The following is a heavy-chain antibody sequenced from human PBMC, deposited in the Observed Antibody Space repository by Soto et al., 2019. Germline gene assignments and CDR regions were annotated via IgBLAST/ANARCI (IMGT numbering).Heavy chain of an antibody. CDR3: ARDYGSGKSLLYYYGMDV. CDR1: GGSVSSGSYY. D-gene: IGHD3-10*01. Sequence: PSETLSLTCTVSGGSVSSGSYYWSWIRQPPGKGLEWIGYIYYSGSTNYNPSLKSRVTISVDTSKNQFSLKLSSVTAADTAVYYCARDYGSGKSLLYYYGMDVWGQGTTVTVSS. J-gene: IGHJ6*02. CDR2: IYYSGST. V-gene: IGHV4-61*01.